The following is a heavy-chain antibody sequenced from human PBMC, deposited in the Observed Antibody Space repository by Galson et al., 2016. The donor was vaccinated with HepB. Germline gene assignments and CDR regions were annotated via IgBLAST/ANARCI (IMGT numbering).Heavy chain of an antibody. J-gene: IGHJ3*01. D-gene: IGHD6-19*01. Sequence: SLRLSCAASGFTFTDYLVDWVRQAPGKGLEWVSSISSSDGRTWYADSVRGRFTISTDNSKTTLYVQMNSLRVDDSAIYYCAKSQFALPDSGWFNAFDLWGQGTMVTVSS. CDR2: ISSSDGRT. CDR1: GFTFTDYL. V-gene: IGHV3-23*01. CDR3: AKSQFALPDSGWFNAFDL.